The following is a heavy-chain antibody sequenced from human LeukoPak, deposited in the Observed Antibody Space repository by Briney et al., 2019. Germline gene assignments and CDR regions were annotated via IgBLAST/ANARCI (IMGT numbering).Heavy chain of an antibody. CDR3: VRAHNWNFGC. D-gene: IGHD1-7*01. Sequence: SQTLSLTCVISGDSVSSNSVAWNWIRQSPSRGLEWLGRTYYRSKWYNDYATSVKSRITINPDTSKNQFSLQLNSVTPEDTAIYYCVRAHNWNFGCWGQGTLVTVSS. CDR2: TYYRSKWYN. J-gene: IGHJ4*02. CDR1: GDSVSSNSVA. V-gene: IGHV6-1*01.